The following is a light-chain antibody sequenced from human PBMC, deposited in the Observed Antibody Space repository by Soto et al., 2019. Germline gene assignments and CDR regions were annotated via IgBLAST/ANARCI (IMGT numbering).Light chain of an antibody. J-gene: IGKJ1*01. Sequence: EIVLTQSPATLSLSPGERATLSCRASQSVSSYLAWYEQKPSQAPRLLIYDASNRATGIPARFSGSGSGTVFTLTISSLEPEDFAVYYCQQRSNWPPSFGQGTKVEIK. CDR1: QSVSSY. CDR3: QQRSNWPPS. V-gene: IGKV3-11*01. CDR2: DAS.